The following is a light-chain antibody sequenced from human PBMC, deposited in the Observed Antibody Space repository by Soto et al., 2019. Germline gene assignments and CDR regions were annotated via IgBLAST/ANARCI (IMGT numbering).Light chain of an antibody. Sequence: DIQMTQSPSSLSASVGDRVTITCRASQSLSSYLNWYQQKPGKAPKLLIYAASSLQSGVPSRFSGRGSGTDFTLTISSLQPEDFATDYCQQSYSTPRTCGQGTKVEIK. CDR3: QQSYSTPRT. J-gene: IGKJ1*01. CDR2: AAS. CDR1: QSLSSY. V-gene: IGKV1-39*01.